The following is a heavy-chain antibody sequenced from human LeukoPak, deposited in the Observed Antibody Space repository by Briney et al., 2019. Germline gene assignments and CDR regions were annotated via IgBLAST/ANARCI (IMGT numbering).Heavy chain of an antibody. CDR3: ARDIAAAGTEGWFDP. CDR2: VKQDGREK. CDR1: GFTFGSYW. Sequence: GGSLRLSCVVSGFTFGSYWMSWVRQAPGKGLELVASVKQDGREKYYVDSVKGRFTISRDSAKNLLYLQMNSLRAEDTAVYYCARDIAAAGTEGWFDPWGQGTLVTVSS. D-gene: IGHD6-13*01. J-gene: IGHJ5*02. V-gene: IGHV3-7*03.